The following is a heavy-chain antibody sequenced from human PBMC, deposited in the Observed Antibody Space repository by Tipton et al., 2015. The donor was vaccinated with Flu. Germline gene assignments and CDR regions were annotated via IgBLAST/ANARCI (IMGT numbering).Heavy chain of an antibody. CDR2: ISWNSGSI. J-gene: IGHJ4*02. CDR3: AKTTGSSSTFFDY. D-gene: IGHD6-13*01. Sequence: RSLRLSCAASGFTFDDYAMHWVRQAPGKGLEWVSGISWNSGSIGYADSVKGRFTISRDNAKNSLYLQMNSLRAEDTALYYCAKTTGSSSTFFDYWGQGTLVTVSS. V-gene: IGHV3-9*01. CDR1: GFTFDDYA.